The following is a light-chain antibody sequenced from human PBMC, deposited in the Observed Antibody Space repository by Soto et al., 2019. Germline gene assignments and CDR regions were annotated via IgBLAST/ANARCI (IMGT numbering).Light chain of an antibody. J-gene: IGKJ5*01. Sequence: DIQMTQSPSSLSASLGDRVTMTCQASQDISKYLNWYQQKPGKAPKLLIYDAANLKTGVPSRFSGSGSGTDFTFTISSLQPEDIATYHCQQYDNLPITFGQGTRLEIK. CDR1: QDISKY. V-gene: IGKV1-33*01. CDR3: QQYDNLPIT. CDR2: DAA.